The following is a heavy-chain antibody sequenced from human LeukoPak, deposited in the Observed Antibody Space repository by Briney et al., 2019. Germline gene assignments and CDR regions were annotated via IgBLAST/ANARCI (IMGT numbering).Heavy chain of an antibody. J-gene: IGHJ4*02. CDR1: GGSISSGGYY. Sequence: PSQTLSLTCTVSGGSISSGGYYWSWIRQPPGKGLEWIGYIYHSGSTYYNPSLKSRVTISIDTSKNQFSLKLSSVTAADTAVYYCARAGHYDFLTGYPFDYWGQGTLVTASS. CDR3: ARAGHYDFLTGYPFDY. D-gene: IGHD3-9*01. CDR2: IYHSGST. V-gene: IGHV4-30-2*01.